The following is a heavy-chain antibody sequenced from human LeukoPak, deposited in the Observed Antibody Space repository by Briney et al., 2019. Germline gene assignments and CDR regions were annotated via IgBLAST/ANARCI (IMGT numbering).Heavy chain of an antibody. Sequence: PSETLSLTRTVSGGSISSGGYYWSWIRQHPGKGLEWIGHIYYSGSTYYNPSLKSRVTISVDTSKNQFSLKLSSVTAADTAVYYCARGSDRYYDFWSGYPYYYGMDVWGQGTTVTVSS. CDR3: ARGSDRYYDFWSGYPYYYGMDV. D-gene: IGHD3-3*01. CDR1: GGSISSGGYY. V-gene: IGHV4-31*03. J-gene: IGHJ6*02. CDR2: IYYSGST.